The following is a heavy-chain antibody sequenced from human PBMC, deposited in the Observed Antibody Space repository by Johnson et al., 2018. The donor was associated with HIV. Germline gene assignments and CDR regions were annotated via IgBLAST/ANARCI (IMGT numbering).Heavy chain of an antibody. CDR3: ARVRARGVKHAFDI. V-gene: IGHV3-20*04. CDR1: GFTFDDYG. CDR2: LNWNGGST. J-gene: IGHJ3*02. D-gene: IGHD3-10*01. Sequence: VQLVESGGGVVRPGGSLRLSCAASGFTFDDYGMSWVRQAPGKGLEWVSGLNWNGGSTGYAASVKGRFTISRDNAKNSLYLQMNSLRAEDTALYYCARVRARGVKHAFDIWGQGTMVTVSS.